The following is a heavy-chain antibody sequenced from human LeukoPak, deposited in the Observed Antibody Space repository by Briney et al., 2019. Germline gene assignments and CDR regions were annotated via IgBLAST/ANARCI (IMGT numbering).Heavy chain of an antibody. CDR1: GGTFSSYT. D-gene: IGHD3-3*01. CDR2: IIPILGIA. V-gene: IGHV1-69*02. J-gene: IGHJ4*02. CDR3: ASSYDFWSGYFTLFY. Sequence: SVKVSCKASGGTFSSYTISWVRQAPGQGLEWMGRIIPILGIANYAQKFQGRVTITADKSTSTAYMELSSLRSEDTAVYYCASSYDFWSGYFTLFYWGQGTLVTVSS.